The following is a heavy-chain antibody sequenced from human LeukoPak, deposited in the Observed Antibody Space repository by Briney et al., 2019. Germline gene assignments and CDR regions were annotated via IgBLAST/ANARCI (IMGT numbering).Heavy chain of an antibody. CDR1: GGSISSYY. Sequence: PSETLSLTCTVSGGSISSYYWSWIRQPPGKGLEWIGYIYYSGSTNYNPSLKSRVTISVDTSKNQFSLKLSSVTAADTAVYYCAIGYSSSWYGSGYYYGMDVWGQGTTVTVSS. V-gene: IGHV4-59*08. D-gene: IGHD6-13*01. J-gene: IGHJ6*02. CDR2: IYYSGST. CDR3: AIGYSSSWYGSGYYYGMDV.